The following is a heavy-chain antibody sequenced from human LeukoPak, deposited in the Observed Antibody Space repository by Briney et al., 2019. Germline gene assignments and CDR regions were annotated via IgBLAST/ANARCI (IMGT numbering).Heavy chain of an antibody. CDR1: GFTFSSYA. Sequence: VGSLRLSCAASGFTFSSYAMHWVRQAPGKGLEWVAVISYDGSNKYYADSVKGRFTISRDNSKNTLYLQMNSLRAEDTAVYNCARDLPSGIAAAGTHYYYGTDVWGQGTTVTVSS. D-gene: IGHD6-13*01. CDR3: ARDLPSGIAAAGTHYYYGTDV. J-gene: IGHJ6*02. V-gene: IGHV3-30-3*01. CDR2: ISYDGSNK.